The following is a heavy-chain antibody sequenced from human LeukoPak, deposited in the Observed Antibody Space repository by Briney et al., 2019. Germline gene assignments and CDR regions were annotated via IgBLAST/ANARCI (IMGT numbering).Heavy chain of an antibody. Sequence: PGGSLRLSCVVAGVMFNIYWMSWVRQAPGKGLEWVATIRQDGSDKYFLDSVRGRFTISRDNAENPLYLQMNSLRAEDTAVYYCARDKGFGGSSFDYWGQGTLVTVSS. CDR3: ARDKGFGGSSFDY. CDR2: IRQDGSDK. V-gene: IGHV3-7*01. J-gene: IGHJ4*02. CDR1: GVMFNIYW. D-gene: IGHD3-10*01.